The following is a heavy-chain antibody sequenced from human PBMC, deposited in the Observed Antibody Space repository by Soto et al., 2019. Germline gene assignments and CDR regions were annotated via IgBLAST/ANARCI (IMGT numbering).Heavy chain of an antibody. D-gene: IGHD4-17*01. CDR3: ARDADYGGSRGGMDV. CDR1: GGSVNNANYF. V-gene: IGHV4-31*03. CDR2: IYYSGST. Sequence: QVRLEESGPGLVKPSETLSLICSVSGGSVNNANYFWNWIRNHPENGLEWIGYIYYSGSTRYNSSFKTRATLSIDTSKNQFSLRLNSVTVADTAVYFCARDADYGGSRGGMDVWGRGTTVTVSS. J-gene: IGHJ6*02.